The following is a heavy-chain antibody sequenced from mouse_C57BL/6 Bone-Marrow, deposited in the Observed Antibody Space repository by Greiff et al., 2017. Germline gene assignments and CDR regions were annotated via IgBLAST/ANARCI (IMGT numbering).Heavy chain of an antibody. J-gene: IGHJ4*01. CDR1: GYTFTDYN. D-gene: IGHD2-5*01. Sequence: VQLQQPGAELVKPGASVKMSCKASGYTFTDYNMHWVKQSHGKSLEWIGYLNPNNGGTSYNQKFKGKATLTVNKSSSTAYMELRSLTSEDSAVYYCASHYSNYVAMDYWGQGTSVTVSS. V-gene: IGHV1-22*01. CDR3: ASHYSNYVAMDY. CDR2: LNPNNGGT.